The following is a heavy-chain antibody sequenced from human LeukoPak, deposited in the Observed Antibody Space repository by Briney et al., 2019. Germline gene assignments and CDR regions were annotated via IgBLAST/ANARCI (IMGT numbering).Heavy chain of an antibody. CDR2: VYFSGST. CDR1: GVSIGSTHYY. Sequence: SETLSLTCTVSGVSIGSTHYYWGWIRQPAGKGLEWIGRVYFSGSTNYNPSLKGRVTISVDTSKNQFSLSLMSVTAADTAVYYCARGRGGHGDLGHFDSWGQGILVTVSS. V-gene: IGHV4-61*02. CDR3: ARGRGGHGDLGHFDS. J-gene: IGHJ4*02. D-gene: IGHD4-17*01.